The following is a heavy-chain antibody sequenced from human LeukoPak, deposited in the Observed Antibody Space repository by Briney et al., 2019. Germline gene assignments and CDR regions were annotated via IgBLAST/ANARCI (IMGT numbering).Heavy chain of an antibody. Sequence: PGGSLRLSCAASGFTFSSYSMNWVRQAPGKGLEWVSSISSSSSYIYYADSVKGRFTISRDNAKNSPYLQMNSLKTEDTAVYYCTRDGGGYDSSVYRLYYMDVWGKGTTVTISS. D-gene: IGHD3-22*01. CDR3: TRDGGGYDSSVYRLYYMDV. J-gene: IGHJ6*03. CDR2: ISSSSSYI. V-gene: IGHV3-21*03. CDR1: GFTFSSYS.